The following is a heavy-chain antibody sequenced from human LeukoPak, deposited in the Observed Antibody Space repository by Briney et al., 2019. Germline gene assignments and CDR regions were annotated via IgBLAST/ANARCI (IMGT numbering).Heavy chain of an antibody. CDR2: MNPKSGNT. Sequence: GASVKVSCKASGYTFISYDIVWLRQATGQGLEWMGYMNPKSGNTDYVQNFQGRVTMTRDTSITTAYMELSGLRSEDTAVYYCARKIASTRLGVRYCYMDVWGEGTTVTISS. CDR1: GYTFISYD. CDR3: ARKIASTRLGVRYCYMDV. V-gene: IGHV1-8*01. D-gene: IGHD2-2*01. J-gene: IGHJ6*03.